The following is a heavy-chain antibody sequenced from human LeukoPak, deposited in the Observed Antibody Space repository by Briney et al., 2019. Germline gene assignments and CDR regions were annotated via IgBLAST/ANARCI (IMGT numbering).Heavy chain of an antibody. Sequence: GGSLRLSCAAPGFIFDNYAIHWVRQAPGKGLEWVSLTSGDGGNTFYADSVRGRFTISRDNTRKSLSLQMSSLRSEDTALYYCARESETSGWYDHWGQGTLVTVSS. CDR3: ARESETSGWYDH. D-gene: IGHD1-26*01. J-gene: IGHJ5*02. CDR2: TSGDGGNT. V-gene: IGHV3-43*02. CDR1: GFIFDNYA.